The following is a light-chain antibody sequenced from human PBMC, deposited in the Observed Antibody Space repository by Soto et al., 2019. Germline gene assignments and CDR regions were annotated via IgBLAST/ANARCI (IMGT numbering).Light chain of an antibody. CDR1: QAVSSIL. V-gene: IGKV3-20*01. CDR2: GAS. J-gene: IGKJ4*01. Sequence: EVVLMQSPGTPSLSPGERATLSCRASQAVSSILLAWYQQKPGQAPRLLIYGASSRATGIPDRFSGSGSGTDFTLTVSRLEPEDFAVYYCQQHGTSPIFGGGTKVDIK. CDR3: QQHGTSPI.